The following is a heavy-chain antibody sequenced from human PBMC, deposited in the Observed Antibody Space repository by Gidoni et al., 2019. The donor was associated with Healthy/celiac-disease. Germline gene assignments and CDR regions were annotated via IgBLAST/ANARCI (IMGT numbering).Heavy chain of an antibody. V-gene: IGHV3-64D*06. D-gene: IGHD6-19*01. Sequence: EVQLVESGGGLVQPGGSLRLSCSASGFTFSSYAMHWFRQAPGKGLEYVSAISSNGGSTYYADSVKGRFTISRDNSKNTLYLQMSSLRAEDTAVYYCVKGGISSGDYWGQGTLVTVSS. J-gene: IGHJ4*02. CDR1: GFTFSSYA. CDR3: VKGGISSGDY. CDR2: ISSNGGST.